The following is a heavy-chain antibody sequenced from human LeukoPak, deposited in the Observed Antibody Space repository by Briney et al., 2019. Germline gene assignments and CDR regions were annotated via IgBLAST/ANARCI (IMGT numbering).Heavy chain of an antibody. CDR1: GYSFTTYY. V-gene: IGHV3-48*01. J-gene: IGHJ4*02. Sequence: GESLKISCKGSGYSFTTYYIGWVRQAPGKGLEWVSFINTKSKTIYYADSVKGRFTISRDNGKNSLYLQMNSLRAEDTALYYCVRDQDWAFDYWGRGTLVTVSS. CDR3: VRDQDWAFDY. CDR2: INTKSKTI. D-gene: IGHD3-9*01.